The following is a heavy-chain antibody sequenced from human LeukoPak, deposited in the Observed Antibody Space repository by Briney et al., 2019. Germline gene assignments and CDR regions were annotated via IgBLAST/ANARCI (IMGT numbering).Heavy chain of an antibody. Sequence: GGSLRLSCAASGFTSSSYAMHWVRQAPGKGLEWVAVISYDGSYKYHADSVKGRFTISRDNSKNTLYLQMKSLRAEDTAVYYCAKGGGYEAQYYYYYLDVWGKGTTVTISS. D-gene: IGHD5-12*01. J-gene: IGHJ6*03. CDR2: ISYDGSYK. CDR3: AKGGGYEAQYYYYYLDV. V-gene: IGHV3-30*04. CDR1: GFTSSSYA.